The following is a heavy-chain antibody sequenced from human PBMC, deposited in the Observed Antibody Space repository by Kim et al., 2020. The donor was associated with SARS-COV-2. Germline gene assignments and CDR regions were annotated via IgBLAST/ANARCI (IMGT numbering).Heavy chain of an antibody. CDR1: GGSLSNIH. V-gene: IGHV4-59*01. Sequence: SETLSPTCTVSGGSLSNIHWSWIRQPPGKGLEWIGYICDSGNTKYNPSLNSRVTISIDTSRRHFSLRLTSVTTADTAVYFCAGYYEGQGGRGYWGQGT. CDR3: AGYYEGQGGRGY. D-gene: IGHD3-16*01. J-gene: IGHJ4*02. CDR2: ICDSGNT.